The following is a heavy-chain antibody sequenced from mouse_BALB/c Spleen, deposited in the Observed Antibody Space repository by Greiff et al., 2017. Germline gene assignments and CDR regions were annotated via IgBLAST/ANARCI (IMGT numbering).Heavy chain of an antibody. D-gene: IGHD2-3*01. CDR3: ARSDGYYPWFAY. J-gene: IGHJ3*01. Sequence: EVQLQESGGGLVQPGGSRKLSCAASGFTFSSFGMHWVRQAPEKGLEWVAYISSGSSTIYYADTVKGRFTISRDNPKNTLFLQMTSLRSEDTAMYYCARSDGYYPWFAYWGQGTLVTVSA. CDR2: ISSGSSTI. CDR1: GFTFSSFG. V-gene: IGHV5-17*02.